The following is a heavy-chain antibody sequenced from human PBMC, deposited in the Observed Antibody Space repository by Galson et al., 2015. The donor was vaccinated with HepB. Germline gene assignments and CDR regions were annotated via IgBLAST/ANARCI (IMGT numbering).Heavy chain of an antibody. J-gene: IGHJ6*02. CDR2: INPSGGST. Sequence: SVKVSCKASGYTFTSYYMHWVRQAPGQRLEWMGIINPSGGSTSYAQKFQGRVTMTRDTSTSTVYMELSSLRSEDTAVYYCATDYDFWSGHGYYGMDVWGQGTTVTVSS. V-gene: IGHV1-46*01. CDR1: GYTFTSYY. D-gene: IGHD3-3*01. CDR3: ATDYDFWSGHGYYGMDV.